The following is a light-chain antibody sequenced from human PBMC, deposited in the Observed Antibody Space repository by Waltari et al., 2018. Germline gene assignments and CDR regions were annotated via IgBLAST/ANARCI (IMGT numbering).Light chain of an antibody. Sequence: QSALTQPRSVSGSPGQSVTISCTGTSSDVGGYNYVSWYQQHPGKAPKLMIYDVSKRPSGVPDRFSGSKSGNTASLTISGLQAEDEADDYCCSYAGSNVVFGGGTKLTVL. CDR3: CSYAGSNVV. J-gene: IGLJ2*01. V-gene: IGLV2-11*01. CDR2: DVS. CDR1: SSDVGGYNY.